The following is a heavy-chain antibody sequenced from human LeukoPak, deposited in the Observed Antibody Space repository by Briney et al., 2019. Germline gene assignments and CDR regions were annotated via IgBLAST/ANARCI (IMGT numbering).Heavy chain of an antibody. J-gene: IGHJ4*02. CDR3: AAQPCSGGVCYLDY. D-gene: IGHD2-8*02. CDR2: ISGSGVTT. Sequence: GGSLRLSCVASGFTFSSYAMSWVRQAPGKGLEWVSAISGSGVTTHYAGSVKGRFSISRDNSKNTLYLQMDSLRAEDSAVYYCAAQPCSGGVCYLDYWGQGTLVTVSS. CDR1: GFTFSSYA. V-gene: IGHV3-23*01.